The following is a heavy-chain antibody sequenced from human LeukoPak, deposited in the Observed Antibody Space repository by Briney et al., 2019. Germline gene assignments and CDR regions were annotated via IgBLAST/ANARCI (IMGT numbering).Heavy chain of an antibody. V-gene: IGHV1-69*04. Sequence: ASVKVSCKASGGTFSSYAISWVRQAPGQGLEWMGRIIPILGIANYAQKFQGRVTITADKSTSTAYMELSSLRSEDTAVYYCATEAAAYDAFDIWGQGTMVTVSS. CDR3: ATEAAAYDAFDI. CDR1: GGTFSSYA. CDR2: IIPILGIA. J-gene: IGHJ3*02. D-gene: IGHD6-13*01.